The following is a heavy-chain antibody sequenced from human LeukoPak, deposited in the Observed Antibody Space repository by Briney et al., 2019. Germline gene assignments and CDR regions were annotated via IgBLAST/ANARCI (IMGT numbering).Heavy chain of an antibody. Sequence: GGSLRLSCTVSGFTVSSNSMSWVRQAPGKGLEWLAVISYDGSNKYYADSVKGRFTISRDNSKNTLYLHMNSLRAEDTAVYYCAKDLFSSSWFYFDYWGQGTLVTVSS. CDR3: AKDLFSSSWFYFDY. CDR1: GFTVSSNS. J-gene: IGHJ4*02. CDR2: ISYDGSNK. V-gene: IGHV3-30*04. D-gene: IGHD6-13*01.